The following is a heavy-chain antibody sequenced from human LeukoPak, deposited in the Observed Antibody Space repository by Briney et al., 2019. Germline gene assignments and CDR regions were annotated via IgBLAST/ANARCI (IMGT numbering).Heavy chain of an antibody. CDR3: VKETNWNDAGRYFDY. CDR2: INSEGNST. V-gene: IGHV3-74*03. Sequence: GGSLRLSCVASGFTFSSYWMHWVRQVPGKGLVWVSRINSEGNSTTYADSVKGRFTISRDSAKNTLYLQLNSLRAEDTAVYYCVKETNWNDAGRYFDYWGQGTLVTVSS. D-gene: IGHD1-20*01. CDR1: GFTFSSYW. J-gene: IGHJ4*02.